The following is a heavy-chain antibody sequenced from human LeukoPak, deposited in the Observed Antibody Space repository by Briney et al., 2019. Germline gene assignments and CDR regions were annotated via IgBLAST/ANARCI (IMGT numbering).Heavy chain of an antibody. CDR2: IYYSGST. D-gene: IGHD3-22*01. Sequence: SETLSLTCTVSGGSISSSSYYWGWIRQPPGKGLEWIGSIYYSGSTNYNPSLKSRVTISVDTSKNQFSLKLSSVTAADTAVYYCARGSYDSSGYSSRPDAFDIWGQGTMVTVSS. CDR1: GGSISSSSYY. V-gene: IGHV4-39*07. J-gene: IGHJ3*02. CDR3: ARGSYDSSGYSSRPDAFDI.